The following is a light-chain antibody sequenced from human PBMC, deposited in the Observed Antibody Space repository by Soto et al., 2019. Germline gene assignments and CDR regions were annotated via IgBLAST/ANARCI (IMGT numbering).Light chain of an antibody. CDR2: GAS. V-gene: IGKV3-15*01. Sequence: EVVMTQSPATLSVSPGERATLSCRASQSVSSSLAWYQQKPGQAPRLLIYGASTRATGIPARFSGSGSGTEFTLNISSLQSEDFAVYYCQQYNIWPPLTFGGGTKVEIK. J-gene: IGKJ4*01. CDR3: QQYNIWPPLT. CDR1: QSVSSS.